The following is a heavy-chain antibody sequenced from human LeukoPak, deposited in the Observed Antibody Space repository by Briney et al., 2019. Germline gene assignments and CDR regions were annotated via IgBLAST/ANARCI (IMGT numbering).Heavy chain of an antibody. V-gene: IGHV3-30*18. CDR1: GFTFSSYG. D-gene: IGHD2-15*01. Sequence: GRSLRLSCAASGFTFSSYGMHWARQAPGKGPEWVAAISYDGSKEYYADSVKGRFSISRDNSKNTLYLQMNSLRAEDTAVFYCAKGKALLEYYFDYWGQGTLVTVSS. J-gene: IGHJ4*02. CDR2: ISYDGSKE. CDR3: AKGKALLEYYFDY.